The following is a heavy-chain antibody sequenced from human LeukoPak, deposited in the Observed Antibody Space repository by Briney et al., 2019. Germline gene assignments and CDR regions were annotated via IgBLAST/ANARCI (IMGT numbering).Heavy chain of an antibody. V-gene: IGHV3-7*01. CDR2: IKQDGSEK. J-gene: IGHJ5*02. Sequence: GGSLRLSCAASGFTFSSYWMSWVRQAPGKGLEWVANIKQDGSEKYYVDSVKGRFTISGDNAKSSLYLQMNSLRAEDTAVYYCARDLVDYDFWSGPSWGQGTLVTVSS. CDR1: GFTFSSYW. D-gene: IGHD3-3*01. CDR3: ARDLVDYDFWSGPS.